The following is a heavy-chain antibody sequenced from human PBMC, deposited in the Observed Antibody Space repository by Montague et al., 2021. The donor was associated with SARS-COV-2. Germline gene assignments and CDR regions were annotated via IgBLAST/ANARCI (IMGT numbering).Heavy chain of an antibody. V-gene: IGHV4-39*01. CDR3: ARVRYYGSGTSLGMDV. CDR2: KYYSGST. D-gene: IGHD3-10*01. Sequence: SETLSLTCTVSGASIGSRSYYWGWIRQPPGKGLEWIGFKYYSGSTYYNPTLKSQVTISVDTSKNQFSLKLSSVTAADTAVYYCARVRYYGSGTSLGMDVWGQGTTVTVSS. CDR1: GASIGSRSYY. J-gene: IGHJ6*02.